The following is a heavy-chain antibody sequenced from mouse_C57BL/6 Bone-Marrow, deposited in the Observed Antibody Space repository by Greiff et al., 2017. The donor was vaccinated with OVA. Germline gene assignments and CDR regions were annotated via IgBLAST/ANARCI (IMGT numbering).Heavy chain of an antibody. V-gene: IGHV1-26*01. J-gene: IGHJ3*01. Sequence: VQLQQSGPELVKPGASVKISCKASGYTFTDYYMNWVKQSHGKSLEWIGDINPKNGGTSYNQKFKGKATLTVDTSSSTAYMELRSLTSEDSAVYYCARGDYGSSPFAYWGQGTLVTVSA. CDR1: GYTFTDYY. CDR2: INPKNGGT. CDR3: ARGDYGSSPFAY. D-gene: IGHD1-1*01.